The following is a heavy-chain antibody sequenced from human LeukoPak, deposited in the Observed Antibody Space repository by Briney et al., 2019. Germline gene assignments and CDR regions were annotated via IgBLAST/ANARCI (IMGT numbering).Heavy chain of an antibody. CDR3: GKDAGDYSYYYYGMDV. CDR2: ISGSGGST. D-gene: IGHD4-17*01. CDR1: GFTVSSYA. Sequence: GGSLRLSCAASGFTVSSYAMSWVSQALGKGLEWVSAISGSGGSTYYADSVKGRFTISRDSSKNTLYLQMNSLRAEDTAVYYCGKDAGDYSYYYYGMDVWGKGTTVTVSS. V-gene: IGHV3-23*01. J-gene: IGHJ6*04.